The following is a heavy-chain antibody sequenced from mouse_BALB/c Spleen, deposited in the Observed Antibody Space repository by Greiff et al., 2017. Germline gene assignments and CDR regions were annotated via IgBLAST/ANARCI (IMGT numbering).Heavy chain of an antibody. D-gene: IGHD1-3*01. CDR3: ARERLWQTNPSWFAY. J-gene: IGHJ3*01. Sequence: DVQLVESGGGLVQPGGSRKLSCAASGFTFSSFGMHWVRQAPEKGLEWVAYISSGSSTIYYADTVKGRFTISRDNPKNTLFLQMTSLRSEDTAMYYCARERLWQTNPSWFAYWGQGTLVTVSA. CDR1: GFTFSSFG. CDR2: ISSGSSTI. V-gene: IGHV5-17*02.